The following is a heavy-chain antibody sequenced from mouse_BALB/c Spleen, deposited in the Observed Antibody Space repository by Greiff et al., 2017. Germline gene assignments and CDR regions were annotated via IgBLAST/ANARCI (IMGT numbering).Heavy chain of an antibody. J-gene: IGHJ2*01. CDR1: GFTFTDYY. V-gene: IGHV7-3*02. Sequence: EVMLVESGGGLVQPGGSLRLSCATSGFTFTDYYMSWVRQPPGKALEWLGFIRNKANGYTTEYSASVKGRFTISRDNSQSILYLQMNTLRAEDSATYYSARDRAFPYYFDYWGQGTTLTVSS. CDR3: ARDRAFPYYFDY. CDR2: IRNKANGYTT.